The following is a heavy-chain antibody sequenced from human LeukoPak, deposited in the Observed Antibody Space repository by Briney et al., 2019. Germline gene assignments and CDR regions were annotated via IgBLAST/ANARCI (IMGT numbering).Heavy chain of an antibody. CDR2: INHSGST. V-gene: IGHV4-34*01. Sequence: SETLSLTCAVYGGSFSGYYWSWIRQPPGKGLEWIGEINHSGSTNYNPSLKSRVTISVDTSKNQFSLKLSSVTAADTAVYYCARHVAGIAVAQGLPHYYYYYMDVWGKGTTVTVSS. CDR3: ARHVAGIAVAQGLPHYYYYYMDV. CDR1: GGSFSGYY. J-gene: IGHJ6*03. D-gene: IGHD6-19*01.